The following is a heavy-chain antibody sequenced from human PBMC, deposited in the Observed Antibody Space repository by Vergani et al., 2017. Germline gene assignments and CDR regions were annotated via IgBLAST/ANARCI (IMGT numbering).Heavy chain of an antibody. CDR1: GFSFRNAW. D-gene: IGHD2-21*01. CDR2: IKSTFDRGTT. CDR3: TTDPRYCGDGACKWLSDHHYYGMDV. Sequence: EVQLVESGGGIVKPGGSLRLSCVASGFSFRNAWMNWVRRTPGKGLEWVGRIKSTFDRGTTDYAAAVKGRFTISRDDSKHSLFLQMNGVKTEGIGEYYCTTDPRYCGDGACKWLSDHHYYGMDVWDQGTTDTDS. V-gene: IGHV3-15*07. J-gene: IGHJ6*02.